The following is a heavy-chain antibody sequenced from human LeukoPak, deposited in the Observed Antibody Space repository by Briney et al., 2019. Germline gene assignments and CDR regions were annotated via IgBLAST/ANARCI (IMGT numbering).Heavy chain of an antibody. CDR1: GFTFSSYS. D-gene: IGHD4-17*01. Sequence: GGSLRLSCAASGFTFSSYSMNWVRQAPGKGLEWVSYISSSSSTIYYADSVKGRFTISRDNAKNSLYLQMNSLRAEDTAVYYCARDDYGDLEYNWFDPWGQGTLVTVSS. CDR2: ISSSSSTI. V-gene: IGHV3-48*01. CDR3: ARDDYGDLEYNWFDP. J-gene: IGHJ5*02.